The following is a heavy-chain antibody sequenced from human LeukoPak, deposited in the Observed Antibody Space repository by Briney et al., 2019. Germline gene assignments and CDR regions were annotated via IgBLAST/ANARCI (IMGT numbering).Heavy chain of an antibody. CDR2: IYHSGST. V-gene: IGHV4-38-2*02. CDR1: GYSISSGYY. Sequence: PSETLSLTCTVSGYSISSGYYWGWIRQPPGKGLEWIGSIYHSGSTYYNPSLKSRVTISVDTSKNQFSLKLSSVTAADTAVYYCARDFWEYWGQGTLVTVSS. J-gene: IGHJ4*02. D-gene: IGHD1-26*01. CDR3: ARDFWEY.